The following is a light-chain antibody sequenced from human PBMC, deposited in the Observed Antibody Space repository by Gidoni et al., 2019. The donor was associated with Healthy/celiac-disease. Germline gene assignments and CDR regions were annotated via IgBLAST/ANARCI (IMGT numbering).Light chain of an antibody. J-gene: IGKJ2*01. V-gene: IGKV1-39*01. Sequence: DIQMTQSPSSLSASVGDRVTITCRASQSISSYLNWYQQKPGKAPKLLIYAASSLQSGVPSRLSGSGSGTDFTLTISSLQPEDFATYYCQQSYSTPFSTFGQGTKLEIK. CDR2: AAS. CDR1: QSISSY. CDR3: QQSYSTPFST.